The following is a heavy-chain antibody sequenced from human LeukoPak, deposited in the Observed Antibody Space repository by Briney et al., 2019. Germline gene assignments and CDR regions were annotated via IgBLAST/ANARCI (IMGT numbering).Heavy chain of an antibody. D-gene: IGHD5-24*01. CDR3: ARGSLVEMATLN. V-gene: IGHV1-2*02. Sequence: ASVKVSCKASGYTFTGYYMHWVRQAPGQGLEWMGWINPNSGGTNYAQKFLGRVTMTRDTSISTAYMELSRLRSDDTAVYYCARGSLVEMATLNWGQGTLVTVSS. J-gene: IGHJ4*02. CDR2: INPNSGGT. CDR1: GYTFTGYY.